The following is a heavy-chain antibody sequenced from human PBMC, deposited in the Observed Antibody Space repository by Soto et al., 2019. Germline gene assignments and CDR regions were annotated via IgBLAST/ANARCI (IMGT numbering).Heavy chain of an antibody. J-gene: IGHJ3*02. D-gene: IGHD3-22*01. CDR2: ISSYNGNT. V-gene: IGHV1-18*01. CDR3: ARDHPHYYYNSCPDAFDM. CDR1: GYIFTSYG. Sequence: QVQLVQSGAEVKKPGASVKVSCKASGYIFTSYGISWVRQAPGQVLAWMGWISSYNGNTNYAQTLQGRVNMTTDTSTKTSYMEQGSLKSNDKAVYYYARDHPHYYYNSCPDAFDMWGQGTMVTVSS.